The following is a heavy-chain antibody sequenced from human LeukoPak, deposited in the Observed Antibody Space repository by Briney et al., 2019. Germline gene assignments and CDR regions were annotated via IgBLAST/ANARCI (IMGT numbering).Heavy chain of an antibody. V-gene: IGHV3-15*01. D-gene: IGHD5-18*01. CDR2: IKSNSDGGTT. CDR3: STPGYSYALF. Sequence: GGSLRLSCAASGFTFSNAWMGWVRQAPGKGLEWVGRIKSNSDGGTTDYAAPVKGRFTISRDDSKNTLYLQMNSLTTEDTAVYYCSTPGYSYALFWGQGTLVTVSP. J-gene: IGHJ4*02. CDR1: GFTFSNAW.